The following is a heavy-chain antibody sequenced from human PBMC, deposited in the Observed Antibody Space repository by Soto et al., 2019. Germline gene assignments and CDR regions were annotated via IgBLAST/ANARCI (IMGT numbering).Heavy chain of an antibody. CDR3: ARRGSGSYYDY. J-gene: IGHJ4*02. Sequence: GGSLRLSCAASGFTFSSYAMRWGRQAPVKGLEWVSAISGSGDSTYYADSVKGRFTISRDNSKNTLYLQMNSLRAEDTAVYYCARRGSGSYYDYWGQGTLVTVSS. CDR1: GFTFSSYA. D-gene: IGHD1-26*01. V-gene: IGHV3-23*01. CDR2: ISGSGDST.